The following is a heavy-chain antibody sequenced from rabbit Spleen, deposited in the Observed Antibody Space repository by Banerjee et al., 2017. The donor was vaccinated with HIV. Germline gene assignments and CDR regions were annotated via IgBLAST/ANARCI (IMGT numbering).Heavy chain of an antibody. CDR1: GFDFSDKAV. J-gene: IGHJ4*01. CDR3: ARETSGYAVYAPYFGL. CDR2: INAITGRA. V-gene: IGHV1S45*01. Sequence: QEQLKESGGGLVQPGGSLKLSCKASGFDFSDKAVMCWVRQAPGKGLQWIACINAITGRAVYATWAKGRFIMSRTSSTTVTLQMTSLTAADTATYFCARETSGYAVYAPYFGLWGPGTLVTVS. D-gene: IGHD6-1*01.